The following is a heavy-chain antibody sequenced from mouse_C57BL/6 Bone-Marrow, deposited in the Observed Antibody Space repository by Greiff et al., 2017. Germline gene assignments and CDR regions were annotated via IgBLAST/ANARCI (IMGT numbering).Heavy chain of an antibody. CDR2: IDPETGGT. J-gene: IGHJ2*01. Sequence: QVQLKESGAELVRPGASVTLSCKASGYTFTDYEMHWVKQTPVHGLEWIGAIDPETGGTAYNQKFKGKAILTADKSSSTAYMERRSLTSEDSAVYYCTRSDYYGSSFDYWGQGTTRTVSS. CDR3: TRSDYYGSSFDY. D-gene: IGHD1-1*01. CDR1: GYTFTDYE. V-gene: IGHV1-15*01.